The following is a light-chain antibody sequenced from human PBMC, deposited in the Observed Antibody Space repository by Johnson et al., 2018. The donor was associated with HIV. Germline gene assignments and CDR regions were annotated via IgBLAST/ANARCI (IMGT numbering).Light chain of an antibody. CDR1: SSNIGNNY. J-gene: IGLJ1*01. Sequence: QFVLTQPPSVSAAPGQKVTISCSGSSSNIGNNYVSWYQQLPGTAPKLLIYENNKRPSGIPDRFSGAKSGASATLGITGHDTGDEADHYCRIWDSSLTPHYVFGTGTTNTVL. CDR2: ENN. V-gene: IGLV1-51*02. CDR3: RIWDSSLTPHYV.